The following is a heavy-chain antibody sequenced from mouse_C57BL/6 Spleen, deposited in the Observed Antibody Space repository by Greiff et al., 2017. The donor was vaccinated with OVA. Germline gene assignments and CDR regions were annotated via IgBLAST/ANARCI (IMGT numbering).Heavy chain of an antibody. CDR3: ARERVYYGSSYRYFDV. V-gene: IGHV3-1*01. CDR2: ISYSGST. CDR1: GYSITSGYD. J-gene: IGHJ1*03. Sequence: EVQGVESGPGMVKPSQSLSLTCTVTGYSITSGYDWHWIRHFPGNKLEWMGYISYSGSTNYNPSLKSRISITHDTSKNHFFLKLNSVTTEDTATYYCARERVYYGSSYRYFDVWGTGTTVTVSS. D-gene: IGHD1-1*01.